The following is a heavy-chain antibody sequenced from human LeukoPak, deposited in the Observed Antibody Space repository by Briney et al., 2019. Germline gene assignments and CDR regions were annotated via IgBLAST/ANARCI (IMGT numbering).Heavy chain of an antibody. CDR3: ARGRRYSSSWLTFFDY. J-gene: IGHJ4*02. V-gene: IGHV4-59*01. CDR2: IYYSGST. CDR1: GGSISSYY. Sequence: SETLSLTCNVSGGSISSYYWSWIRQPPGKGLEWIGYIYYSGSTNYNPSLKSRVTISVDTSKNQFSLKLSSVTAADTAVYYCARGRRYSSSWLTFFDYWGQGTLVTVSS. D-gene: IGHD6-13*01.